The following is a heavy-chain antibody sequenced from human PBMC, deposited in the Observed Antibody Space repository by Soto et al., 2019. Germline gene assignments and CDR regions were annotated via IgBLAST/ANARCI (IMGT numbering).Heavy chain of an antibody. CDR2: IIPIFGTA. J-gene: IGHJ6*02. CDR3: ARLGIADSGWYKSLGESYYYYYCIDV. V-gene: IGHV1-69*01. D-gene: IGHD3-16*01. Sequence: QVQLVQSGAEVKKPGSSVKVSCKASGGTFSSYAISWVRQAPGQGLEWMGGIIPIFGTANYAQKFKGRVTITADESTSNAFMELRGHTTEDMAVYYSARLGIADSGWYKSLGESYYYYYCIDVWGQGTPVTVSS. CDR1: GGTFSSYA.